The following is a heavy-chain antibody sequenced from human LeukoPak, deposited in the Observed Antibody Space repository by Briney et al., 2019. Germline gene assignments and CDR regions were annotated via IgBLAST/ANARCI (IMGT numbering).Heavy chain of an antibody. J-gene: IGHJ6*03. CDR1: GGSFSGYY. CDR3: ARALPTIVVVPATYYYMDV. CDR2: INHSGST. D-gene: IGHD2-2*01. Sequence: SETLSLTCAVYGGSFSGYYWSWIRQPPGKGLEWIGEINHSGSTNYNPSLKSRVTISVDTSKNQFSLKLSSVTAADTAVYYCARALPTIVVVPATYYYMDVWGKGTTVTVSS. V-gene: IGHV4-34*01.